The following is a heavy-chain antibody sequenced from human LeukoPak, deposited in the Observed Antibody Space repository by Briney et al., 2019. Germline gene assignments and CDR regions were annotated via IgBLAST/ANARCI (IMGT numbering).Heavy chain of an antibody. V-gene: IGHV5-51*01. CDR1: GYSFTSYW. D-gene: IGHD3-3*01. Sequence: GESLKISCKGSGYSFTSYWIGWVRQMPGKGLEWMGIIYPGDSDTRYSPSFQGQVTISADKSISTAYLQWSSLKASDTAMYYCARGGDEEYYDFWSRGNWFDPWGQGTLVTVSS. CDR2: IYPGDSDT. J-gene: IGHJ5*02. CDR3: ARGGDEEYYDFWSRGNWFDP.